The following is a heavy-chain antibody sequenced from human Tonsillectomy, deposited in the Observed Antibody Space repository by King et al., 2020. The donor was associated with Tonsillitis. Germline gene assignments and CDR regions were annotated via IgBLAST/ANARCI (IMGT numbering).Heavy chain of an antibody. CDR3: VMVDPTYYSGMDF. D-gene: IGHD2-15*01. CDR1: GFTVSSNY. J-gene: IGHJ6*02. V-gene: IGHV3-53*01. CDR2: IYSGGST. Sequence: VQLVESGGGLIQPGGSLRLSCAASGFTVSSNYMSWVRQAPGKGLEWVSIIYSGGSTYYTDSVKGRFTISRDNFKNTLYLQMNSLRAEDTAVYYCVMVDPTYYSGMDFWGQGTTVSVSS.